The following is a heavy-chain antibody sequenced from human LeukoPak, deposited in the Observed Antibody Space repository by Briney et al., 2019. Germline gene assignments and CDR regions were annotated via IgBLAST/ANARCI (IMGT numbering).Heavy chain of an antibody. V-gene: IGHV3-30*04. CDR1: GFTFSSYA. Sequence: GGSLRLSCAAFGFTFSSYAMHWVRQAPGKGLEWVAVISYDGSNKYYADSVKGRFTISRDNSKNTLYLQMNSLRAEDTAVYYCAKDPGGYDSQYFQHRGQGTLVTVSS. D-gene: IGHD5-12*01. J-gene: IGHJ1*01. CDR2: ISYDGSNK. CDR3: AKDPGGYDSQYFQH.